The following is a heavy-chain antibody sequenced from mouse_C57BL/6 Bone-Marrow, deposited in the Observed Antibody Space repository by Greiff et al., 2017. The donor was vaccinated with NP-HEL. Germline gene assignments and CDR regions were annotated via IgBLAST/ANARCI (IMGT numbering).Heavy chain of an antibody. V-gene: IGHV14-1*01. D-gene: IGHD2-4*01. CDR3: TYDYDPAWFAY. Sequence: VHVKQSGAELVRPGASVKLSCTASGFNIKDYYMHWVKQRPEQGLEWIGRIDPEDGATEYAPKFQGKATMTADPSSNTADLQLSSLTSEDTAVYYCTYDYDPAWFAYWGQGTLVTVSA. J-gene: IGHJ3*01. CDR1: GFNIKDYY. CDR2: IDPEDGAT.